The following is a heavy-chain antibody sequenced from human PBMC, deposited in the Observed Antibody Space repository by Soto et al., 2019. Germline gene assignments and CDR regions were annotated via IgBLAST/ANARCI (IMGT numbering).Heavy chain of an antibody. CDR1: GGSISSYY. CDR3: ARQGIRFLGGMDV. D-gene: IGHD3-3*01. V-gene: IGHV4-59*01. CDR2: IYYSGST. Sequence: SETLSLTCTVSGGSISSYYWSWIRQPPGKGLEWIGYIYYSGSTNYNPSLKSRVTISVDTSKHQFSLKLSSVTAADTAVYYCARQGIRFLGGMDVWGQGTTVTVSS. J-gene: IGHJ6*02.